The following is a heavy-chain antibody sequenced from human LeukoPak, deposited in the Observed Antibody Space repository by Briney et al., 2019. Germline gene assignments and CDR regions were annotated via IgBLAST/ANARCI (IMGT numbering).Heavy chain of an antibody. J-gene: IGHJ4*02. Sequence: SETLSLTCAVYGGSFSGYYWSWIRQPPGKGLEWIGEINHSGSTNYNPSLKSRVTISVDTSKNQFSLKLSSVTAADTAVYYCARGGWIQLWPLYYWGQGTLVTVSS. CDR3: ARGGWIQLWPLYY. V-gene: IGHV4-34*01. CDR1: GGSFSGYY. D-gene: IGHD5-18*01. CDR2: INHSGST.